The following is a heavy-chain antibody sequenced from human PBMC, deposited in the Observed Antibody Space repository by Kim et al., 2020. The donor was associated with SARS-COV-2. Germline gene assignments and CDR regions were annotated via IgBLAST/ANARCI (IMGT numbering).Heavy chain of an antibody. CDR2: ISYDLVTK. D-gene: IGHD3-9*01. CDR3: AKDRRYFDWLYGMDV. CDR1: GFSFSTYG. J-gene: IGHJ6*02. Sequence: RSLCSACAASGFSFSTYGMHWVRQAPGKGLDWVAVISYDLVTKDYGDSVRGRFIISRDNSKNTLYMQMSSLRVEDTAVYYCAKDRRYFDWLYGMDVWGQG. V-gene: IGHV3-30*18.